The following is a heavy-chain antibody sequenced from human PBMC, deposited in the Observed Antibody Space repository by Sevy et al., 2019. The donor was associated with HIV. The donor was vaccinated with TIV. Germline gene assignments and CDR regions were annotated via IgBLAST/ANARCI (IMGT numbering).Heavy chain of an antibody. CDR1: GGTFSSYA. V-gene: IGHV1-69*13. J-gene: IGHJ6*02. D-gene: IGHD3-10*01. CDR3: ASSGVNSSYYYGMDV. CDR2: IIPFFGTA. Sequence: ASVKVSCKASGGTFSSYAISWVRQAPGQGLEWMGGIIPFFGTANYAQKFQGRVTITAEESTSTAYMGLSSLRSEDTAVYYCASSGVNSSYYYGMDVWGQGTTVTVSS.